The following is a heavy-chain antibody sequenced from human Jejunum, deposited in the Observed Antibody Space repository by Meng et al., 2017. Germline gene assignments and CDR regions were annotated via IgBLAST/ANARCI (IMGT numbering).Heavy chain of an antibody. CDR2: MHHSGRT. D-gene: IGHD6-25*01. CDR3: ASSAMDV. CDR1: GASISGSDW. Sequence: SETLSLTCAVSGASISGSDWWSWVRQSPGKVLEWIGEMHHSGRTNYNPSLKSQVTTSVDKSKNHFSLTLRSVTAADTAVYYCASSAMDVWGQGTTVTVSS. J-gene: IGHJ6*02. V-gene: IGHV4-4*02.